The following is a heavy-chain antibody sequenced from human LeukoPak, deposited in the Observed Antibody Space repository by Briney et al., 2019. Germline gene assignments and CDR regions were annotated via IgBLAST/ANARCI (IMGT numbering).Heavy chain of an antibody. J-gene: IGHJ6*04. V-gene: IGHV3-48*01. D-gene: IGHD1-26*01. Sequence: GGSLRLSCAASGFTFSSYSMNWVRQAPGKGLEWVSYISSSSSTIYYADSVKGRFTISRDNAKNSLYLQMNSLRAEDTAVYYCARGQVVGATFGMDVWGKGTTVTVSS. CDR2: ISSSSSTI. CDR3: ARGQVVGATFGMDV. CDR1: GFTFSSYS.